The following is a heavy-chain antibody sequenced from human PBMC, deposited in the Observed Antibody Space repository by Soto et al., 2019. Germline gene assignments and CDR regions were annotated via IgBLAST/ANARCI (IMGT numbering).Heavy chain of an antibody. D-gene: IGHD3-22*01. J-gene: IGHJ4*02. CDR1: GFSLSTSGMC. V-gene: IGHV2-70*01. CDR3: ARIRDDSSDYYFDY. CDR2: IDWDDDK. Sequence: SGPTLVNPTQTLTLTCTFSGFSLSTSGMCVSWIRQPPGKALEWLALIDWDDDKYYSTSLKTRLTISKDTSKNQVVLTMTNMDPVDTATYYCARIRDDSSDYYFDYWGQGTLVTVSS.